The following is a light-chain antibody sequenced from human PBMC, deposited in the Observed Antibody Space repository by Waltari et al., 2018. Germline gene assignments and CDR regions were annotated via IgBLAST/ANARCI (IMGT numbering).Light chain of an antibody. V-gene: IGLV2-11*01. Sequence: QSALTQPRSVSGSPGQSVTISCTGTSSDVGGYNYVSWYQQHPGKAPKLMIDDVSKRPSGVPDRFSGSTSGNTASLTISGLQAEDEADYYCCSYAGSYTWVFGGGTKVTVL. CDR2: DVS. J-gene: IGLJ3*02. CDR3: CSYAGSYTWV. CDR1: SSDVGGYNY.